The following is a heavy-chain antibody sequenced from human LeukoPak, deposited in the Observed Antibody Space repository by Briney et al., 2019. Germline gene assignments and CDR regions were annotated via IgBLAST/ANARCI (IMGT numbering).Heavy chain of an antibody. J-gene: IGHJ4*02. CDR2: INHSGST. V-gene: IGHV4-34*01. CDR3: ARIVVADFDY. CDR1: GGSFSGYY. Sequence: PSETLSLTCAVYGGSFSGYYWSWIRQPPGKWLEWIGEINHSGSTNYSPSLKSRVTISVDTSKNQFSLKLSSVTAADTAVYYCARIVVADFDYWGQGTLVTVSS. D-gene: IGHD3-22*01.